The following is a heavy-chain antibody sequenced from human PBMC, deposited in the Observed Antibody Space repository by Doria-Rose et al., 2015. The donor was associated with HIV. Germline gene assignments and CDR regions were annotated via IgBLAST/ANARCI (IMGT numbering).Heavy chain of an antibody. V-gene: IGHV2-26*01. CDR3: ARIKSSRWYHKYYFDF. J-gene: IGHJ4*02. CDR1: GVSLSSPGMG. CDR2: IFSDDER. Sequence: SGPVLVKPTETLTLTCTVSGVSLSSPGMGVSWIRQPPGKALEWLANIFSDDERSYKTSLKSRLAISRGTSKCQVVLTMTDMDPVDTATYYCARIKSSRWYHKYYFDFWGQGTLVIV. D-gene: IGHD6-13*01.